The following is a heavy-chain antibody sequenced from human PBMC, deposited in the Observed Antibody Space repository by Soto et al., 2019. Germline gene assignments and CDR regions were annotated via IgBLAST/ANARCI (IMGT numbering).Heavy chain of an antibody. CDR3: ARMNIVATINYFDY. CDR1: GGSISSYY. V-gene: IGHV4-59*08. D-gene: IGHD5-12*01. J-gene: IGHJ4*02. CDR2: IYYSGST. Sequence: SETLSLTCTVSGGSISSYYWSWIRQPPGKGLEWIGYIYYSGSTNYNPSLKSRVTIDTSKNQFSLKLSSVTAADTAVYYCARMNIVATINYFDYWGRGTLVTVSS.